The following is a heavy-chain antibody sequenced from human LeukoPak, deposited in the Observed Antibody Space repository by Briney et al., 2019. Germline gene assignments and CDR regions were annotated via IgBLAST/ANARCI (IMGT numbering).Heavy chain of an antibody. V-gene: IGHV4-59*01. J-gene: IGHJ4*02. CDR3: ACYSVLGRTFDC. CDR1: GGSISGYY. Sequence: PSETLSLTCTVSGGSISGYYWSWIRQPPGKGLEWIGHVHHSFSSNFSPSLKSRVTMSMDTSKSQFSLRVTSVTAADTAVYYCACYSVLGRTFDCWGQGTQVTVSS. D-gene: IGHD4-11*01. CDR2: VHHSFSS.